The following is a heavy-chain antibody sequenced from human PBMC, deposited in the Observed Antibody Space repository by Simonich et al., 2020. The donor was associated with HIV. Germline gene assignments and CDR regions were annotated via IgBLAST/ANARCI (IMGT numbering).Heavy chain of an antibody. CDR3: AKEGVGDSSAWLPDAFDI. Sequence: EVQLLESGGGLVQPGGSLRLSCAASGFTFSSYAMSWVRQAPGKGWECVTAIRGRGGNTNYADSVKGRFTISRDNSKNTLYLQMNSLRAEDTAVYYCAKEGVGDSSAWLPDAFDIWGQGTMVTVSS. V-gene: IGHV3-23*01. D-gene: IGHD6-19*01. J-gene: IGHJ3*02. CDR1: GFTFSSYA. CDR2: IRGRGGNT.